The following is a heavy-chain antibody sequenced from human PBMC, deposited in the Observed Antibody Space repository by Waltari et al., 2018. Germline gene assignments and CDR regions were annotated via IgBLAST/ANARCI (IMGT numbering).Heavy chain of an antibody. CDR2: ISASGGNT. V-gene: IGHV3-23*01. J-gene: IGHJ6*02. D-gene: IGHD4-17*01. Sequence: EVQLLESGGGLVQPGGSLRLSCAASGFTFSSYAMSWVRQAPGKGLEWVSTISASGGNTYYADSVKGRFTISRDNSKNTLYLQMNSLRAEDTAVYYCARVFYGDYGMDVWGQGTTVTVSS. CDR1: GFTFSSYA. CDR3: ARVFYGDYGMDV.